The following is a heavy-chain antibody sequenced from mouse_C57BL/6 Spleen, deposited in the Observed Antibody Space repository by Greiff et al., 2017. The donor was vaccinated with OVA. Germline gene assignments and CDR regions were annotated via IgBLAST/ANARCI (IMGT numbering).Heavy chain of an antibody. CDR2: IDPSDSYT. Sequence: VQLQQPGAELVKPGASVKLSCKASGYTFTSYWMQWVKQRPGQGLEWIGEIDPSDSYTNYNQKFKGKATLTVDTSSSTAYMQLSSLTSEDSAVYYSARRRKLGPLDYWGQGTTLTVSS. D-gene: IGHD4-1*01. V-gene: IGHV1-50*01. CDR1: GYTFTSYW. J-gene: IGHJ2*01. CDR3: ARRRKLGPLDY.